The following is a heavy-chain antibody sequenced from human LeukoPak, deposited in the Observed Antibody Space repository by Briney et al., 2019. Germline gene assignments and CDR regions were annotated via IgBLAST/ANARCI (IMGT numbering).Heavy chain of an antibody. Sequence: GGSLRLSCAASGFTFSSYSMNWVRQAPGKGLEWVSAISGSGGSTYYADSVKGRFTISRDNSKNTLYLQMNSLRAEDTAVYYCAKRKSGGYPIDYWGQGTLVTVSS. CDR3: AKRKSGGYPIDY. V-gene: IGHV3-23*01. CDR1: GFTFSSYS. J-gene: IGHJ4*02. CDR2: ISGSGGST. D-gene: IGHD3-16*02.